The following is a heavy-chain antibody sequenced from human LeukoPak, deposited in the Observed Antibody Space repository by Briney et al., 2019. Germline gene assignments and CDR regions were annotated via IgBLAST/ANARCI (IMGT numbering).Heavy chain of an antibody. J-gene: IGHJ4*02. CDR1: GFTFSSYA. Sequence: GGSLRLSCEVSGFTFSSYAMSWLRQAPGPGLEWVSAISGSGGTTNYAGSVKGRLTISRDNSQNTLYLQMNSLRAEDTAVYYCAKRTPYSSGSYYFDYWGQGTLVTVSS. D-gene: IGHD3-22*01. CDR2: ISGSGGTT. CDR3: AKRTPYSSGSYYFDY. V-gene: IGHV3-23*01.